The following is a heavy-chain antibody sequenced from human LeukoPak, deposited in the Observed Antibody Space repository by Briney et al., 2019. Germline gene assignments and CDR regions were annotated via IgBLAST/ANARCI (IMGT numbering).Heavy chain of an antibody. D-gene: IGHD2-15*01. CDR2: IWYDGSNK. V-gene: IGHV3-33*06. Sequence: GGSLRLSCAASGLTFSSYGMHGVRQAQGKGREWVAVIWYDGSNKYYADSVKGRFTISIDNSKNTLYLQMNSLRAEDTAVYYCAKSRTATPFDYWGQGTLVTVSS. CDR3: AKSRTATPFDY. J-gene: IGHJ4*02. CDR1: GLTFSSYG.